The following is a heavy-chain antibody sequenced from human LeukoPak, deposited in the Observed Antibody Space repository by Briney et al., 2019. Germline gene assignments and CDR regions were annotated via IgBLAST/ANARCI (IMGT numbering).Heavy chain of an antibody. CDR2: ISGSGGST. V-gene: IGHV3-23*01. CDR3: AKVGEEITIFGVVTGNWFDP. Sequence: GGSLRLSCAASGFTFSSYAMSWVRQAPGKGLEWVSAISGSGGSTYYADSVKGRFTISRDNSKNTLYLQMNSLRAEDTAVYYCAKVGEEITIFGVVTGNWFDPWGQGTLVTVSS. J-gene: IGHJ5*02. CDR1: GFTFSSYA. D-gene: IGHD3-3*01.